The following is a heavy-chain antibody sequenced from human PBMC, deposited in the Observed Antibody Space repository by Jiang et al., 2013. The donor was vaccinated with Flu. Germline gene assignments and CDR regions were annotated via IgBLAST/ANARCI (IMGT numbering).Heavy chain of an antibody. CDR1: GFTFSNYG. CDR2: ISYDGSNK. CDR3: ARKRVVVAAPFDY. Sequence: VQLLESGGGVVQPGRSLRLSCAASGFTFSNYGMHWVRQAPGKGLEWVAVISYDGSNKYYADSVKGRFTISRDNSKNTLYLQMNSLRAEDTAVYYCARKRVVVAAPFDYWGQGTPGHRLL. J-gene: IGHJ4*02. V-gene: IGHV3-33*05. D-gene: IGHD2-15*01.